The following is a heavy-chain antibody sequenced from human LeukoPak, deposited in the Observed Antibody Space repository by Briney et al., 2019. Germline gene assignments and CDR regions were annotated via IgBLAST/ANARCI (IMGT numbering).Heavy chain of an antibody. CDR2: IYPGDSDT. J-gene: IGHJ4*02. Sequence: GIIYPGDSDTRYSPSFQGQVTISADKSISTAYLQWSSLKASDTAMYYCARQSSSGEFDYWGQGTLVTVSS. CDR3: ARQSSSGEFDY. V-gene: IGHV5-51*01. D-gene: IGHD3-22*01.